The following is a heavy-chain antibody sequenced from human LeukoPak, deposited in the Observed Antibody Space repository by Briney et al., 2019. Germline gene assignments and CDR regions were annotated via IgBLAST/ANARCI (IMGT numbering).Heavy chain of an antibody. D-gene: IGHD5-24*01. CDR2: ISGIGANT. V-gene: IGHV3-23*01. J-gene: IGHJ4*02. CDR1: GFTFTSYA. Sequence: PGGSLRLSCAASGFTFTSYAMSWVRQAPGKGLEWVSVISGIGANTYYADSVKGRFTISRDNSKNTLYLQMSSLRAEDTAVYYCARGAGYNYPYYFDYWGQGTLVTVSS. CDR3: ARGAGYNYPYYFDY.